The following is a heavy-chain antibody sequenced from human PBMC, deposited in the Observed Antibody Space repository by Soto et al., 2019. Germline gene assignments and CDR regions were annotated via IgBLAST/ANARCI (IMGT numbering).Heavy chain of an antibody. J-gene: IGHJ3*02. CDR1: GFTLRSIA. D-gene: IGHD2-15*01. Sequence: EVQLLESGGGLDKPGGSLRLSCAASGFTLRSIARGWVRQAPGKGREWVSAISGSGGSKYTADSVKGRFTISRDNSKNTLYLQMNSLRAEDTAVYYCAKSSIAGSAFDIWGQGTMVTVSS. CDR3: AKSSIAGSAFDI. V-gene: IGHV3-23*01. CDR2: ISGSGGSK.